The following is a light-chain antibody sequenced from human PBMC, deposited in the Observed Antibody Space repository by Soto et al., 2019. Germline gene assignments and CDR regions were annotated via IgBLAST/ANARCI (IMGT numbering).Light chain of an antibody. CDR2: EAN. CDR1: SNHVGSYNL. Sequence: QSSLTQPASVSGSPGQSITISCTGTSNHVGSYNLVSWYQQHPGKAPKLIIYEANKRPSGISNRFSGSESASLTISGLHPEDEADYYCCSYAGGDTYVFGTGTSSPS. V-gene: IGLV2-23*01. CDR3: CSYAGGDTYV. J-gene: IGLJ1*01.